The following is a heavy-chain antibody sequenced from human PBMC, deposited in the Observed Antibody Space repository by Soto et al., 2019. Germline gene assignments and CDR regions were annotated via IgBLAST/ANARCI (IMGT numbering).Heavy chain of an antibody. V-gene: IGHV3-48*02. CDR2: ITSGSSSK. Sequence: AGGSLRLSCAGSGFTFTSHGMNWVRQAPGKGLEWVSHITSGSSSKYYADSVKGRFTISRDNAKKSVYLQMNSLRDEDTSVYFCARAPYYYDSRGYYAYWGQGTLVTVSS. CDR1: GFTFTSHG. J-gene: IGHJ4*02. CDR3: ARAPYYYDSRGYYAY. D-gene: IGHD3-22*01.